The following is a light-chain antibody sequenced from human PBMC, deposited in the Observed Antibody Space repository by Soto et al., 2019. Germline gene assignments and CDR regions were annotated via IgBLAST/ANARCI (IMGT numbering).Light chain of an antibody. J-gene: IGKJ5*01. CDR1: QSISGW. Sequence: DIQMTQSPSTLSAYVSDRVTITCRASQSISGWLAWYQQKPGKAPKLLIYAASTLQSGVPSRFSGSGSGTDFTLTISSLQPEDFATYYCQPLKSDPINCGQGTRREL. CDR3: QPLKSDPIN. CDR2: AAS. V-gene: IGKV1-5*01.